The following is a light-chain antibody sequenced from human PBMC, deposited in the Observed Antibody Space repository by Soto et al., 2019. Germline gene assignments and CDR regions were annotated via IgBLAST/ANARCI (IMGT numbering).Light chain of an antibody. J-gene: IGLJ2*01. CDR2: VNS. CDR1: SSNIGAGYD. CDR3: QSYDSSLSVV. Sequence: QSVLTQPPSVSGAPGQRVTISCTGSSSNIGAGYDVHWYQQLPGTAPKLLIYVNSNRPSGVPDRFSASKSGTSASLAITGLQAADEADYYCQSYDSSLSVVFGGGTKVTVL. V-gene: IGLV1-40*01.